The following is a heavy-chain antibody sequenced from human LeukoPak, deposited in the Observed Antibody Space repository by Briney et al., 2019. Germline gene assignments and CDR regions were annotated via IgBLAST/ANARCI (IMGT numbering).Heavy chain of an antibody. D-gene: IGHD3-3*01. CDR2: INPNSGGT. CDR3: ARDLGFLEWLLYNY. V-gene: IGHV1-2*02. J-gene: IGHJ4*02. Sequence: ASVKVSCKASGYTFTGYYMHWVRQAPGQGLEWMGWINPNSGGTNYAQKFQGRVTMTRDTSISPAYMELSKLRSDDTAVYYCARDLGFLEWLLYNYWGQGTLVTVSS. CDR1: GYTFTGYY.